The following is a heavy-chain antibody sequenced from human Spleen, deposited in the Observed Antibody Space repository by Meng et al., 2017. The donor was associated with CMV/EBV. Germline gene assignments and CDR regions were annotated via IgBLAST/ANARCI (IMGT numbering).Heavy chain of an antibody. CDR3: AVSHFRVVKHDY. Sequence: SGFPFSDHYMDWVRQAPGKGLEWVGRTRNRANSYTTEYAASVKGRFTISRDVSKNSLYLQMNSLKTEDTAVYYCAVSHFRVVKHDYWGQGTLVTVSS. V-gene: IGHV3-72*01. CDR1: GFPFSDHY. CDR2: TRNRANSYTT. J-gene: IGHJ4*02. D-gene: IGHD3-3*01.